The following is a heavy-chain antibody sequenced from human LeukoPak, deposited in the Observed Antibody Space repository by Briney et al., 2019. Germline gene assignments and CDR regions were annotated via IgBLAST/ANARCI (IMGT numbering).Heavy chain of an antibody. CDR3: ARSAGPVIVPAAIGASGHYYYMDV. CDR2: IIPIFGTA. J-gene: IGHJ6*03. Sequence: ASVKASCKASGGTFSSYAISWVRRAPGQGLEWMGGIIPIFGTANYAQNFQGRVTITTDESTSTAYMELSSLRSEDSAVYYCARSAGPVIVPAAIGASGHYYYMDVWDKGTTVTVSS. V-gene: IGHV1-69*05. D-gene: IGHD2-2*02. CDR1: GGTFSSYA.